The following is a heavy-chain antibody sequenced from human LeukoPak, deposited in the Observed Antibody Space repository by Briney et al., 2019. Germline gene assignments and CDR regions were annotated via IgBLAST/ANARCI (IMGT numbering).Heavy chain of an antibody. CDR1: GGSFRGYY. CDR3: AREPGYCSGGSCYGGWFDP. V-gene: IGHV4-34*01. CDR2: INHSGST. D-gene: IGHD2-15*01. J-gene: IGHJ5*02. Sequence: SETLSLTCAVYGGSFRGYYWSWIRQPPGNGLEWIGEINHSGSTIYNPSLKGRVTISLDTSKRQCSLKLTSVTAADTAVYYCAREPGYCSGGSCYGGWFDPWGQGTLVTVSS.